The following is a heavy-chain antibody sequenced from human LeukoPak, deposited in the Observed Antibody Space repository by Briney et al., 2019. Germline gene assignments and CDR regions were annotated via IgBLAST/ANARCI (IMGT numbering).Heavy chain of an antibody. CDR1: GYTFTGYY. V-gene: IGHV1-2*02. CDR3: ARGVDGRNYYYYYMDV. Sequence: GASVKVSCKASGYTFTGYYMHWVGQAPGQGREGRGWINPNSGGTNYAQKFQGRVTVTRDTSISTAYMELSRLRSDDTAVYYCARGVDGRNYYYYYMDVWGKGTTVTISS. D-gene: IGHD2-15*01. CDR2: INPNSGGT. J-gene: IGHJ6*03.